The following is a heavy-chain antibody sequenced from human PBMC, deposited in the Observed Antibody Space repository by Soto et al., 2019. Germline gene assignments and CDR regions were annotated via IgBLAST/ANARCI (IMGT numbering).Heavy chain of an antibody. CDR3: ARDNFGLLIIGVLAL. V-gene: IGHV1-3*01. Sequence: ISRPAFVYVFRTCAMHRVRQDQGQRLEWMGWINADNGNTKYSQKFQGRVTITRDTSASTAYMELSSLRSEDTAIYYCARDNFGLLIIGVLALWVHGTLVAVSS. J-gene: IGHJ1*01. CDR2: INADNGNT. D-gene: IGHD3-3*01. CDR1: VYVFRTCA.